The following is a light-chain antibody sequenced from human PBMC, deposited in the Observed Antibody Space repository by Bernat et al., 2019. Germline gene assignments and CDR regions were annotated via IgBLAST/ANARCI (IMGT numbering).Light chain of an antibody. CDR2: KDN. CDR3: QAWDGTTWV. V-gene: IGLV3-1*01. Sequence: SYEMTQPPSVSVSPGQTASITCSGDKLGDKYTCWYQQKPGQAPVLVMYKDNKRPSGIPERISGSNSGNTATLTISGTQAMDEADDYCQAWDGTTWVFGGGTRLTVL. CDR1: KLGDKY. J-gene: IGLJ3*02.